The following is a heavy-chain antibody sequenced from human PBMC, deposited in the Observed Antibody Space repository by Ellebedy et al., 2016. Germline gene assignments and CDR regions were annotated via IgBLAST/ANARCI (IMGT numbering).Heavy chain of an antibody. CDR1: GTSVRGSDYY. D-gene: IGHD2/OR15-2a*01. CDR2: MFWSGST. V-gene: IGHV4-30-4*01. CDR3: ARIYVPYPMLGRPTSYFRLDV. J-gene: IGHJ6*04. Sequence: SETLSLTXTVSGTSVRGSDYYWSWIRQSPGKGLEWIGYMFWSGSTYYNPSLKSRVSMFVDSSETRFSLHLRSVTAADTAVFYCARIYVPYPMLGRPTSYFRLDVWGRGITVIVSS.